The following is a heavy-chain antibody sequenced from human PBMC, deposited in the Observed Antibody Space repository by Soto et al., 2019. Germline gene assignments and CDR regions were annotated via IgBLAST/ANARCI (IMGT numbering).Heavy chain of an antibody. J-gene: IGHJ4*02. CDR2: FFYGGKN. CDR3: VRRHALTIDAYY. CDR1: GGSISSSTYY. Sequence: SETLSLTCTVSGGSISSSTYYWGWMRQPPGKGLEWIASFFYGGKNYYNPSLKSRVTISVDTSKNQFSLKLTSVTAADTAVYYCVRRHALTIDAYYWGQGTLVTVSS. D-gene: IGHD3-10*01. V-gene: IGHV4-39*01.